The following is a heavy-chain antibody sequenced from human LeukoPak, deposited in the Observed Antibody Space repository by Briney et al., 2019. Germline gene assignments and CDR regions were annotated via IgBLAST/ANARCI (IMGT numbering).Heavy chain of an antibody. J-gene: IGHJ4*02. Sequence: GGSLRLSCAASGFTFSSYDMHWVRQATGKGLEWVSAIGTAGDTYYPGSVKGRFTISRENAKNSLDLQMNSLRAGDTAVYYCARGVVGATPHYSFDYWGQGTLVTVSS. CDR1: GFTFSSYD. CDR2: IGTAGDT. V-gene: IGHV3-13*01. CDR3: ARGVVGATPHYSFDY. D-gene: IGHD1-26*01.